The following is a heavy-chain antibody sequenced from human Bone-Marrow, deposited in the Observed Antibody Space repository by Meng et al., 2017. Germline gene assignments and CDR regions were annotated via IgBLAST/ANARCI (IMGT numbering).Heavy chain of an antibody. CDR1: GGSISSYS. D-gene: IGHD3-22*01. CDR3: ARVITYYYDSSGYYDWYFDL. J-gene: IGHJ2*01. CDR2: IYYIGST. V-gene: IGHV4-59*01. Sequence: SETLSLPCTVPGGSISSYSWSWIRQPPGKGLEWIGYIYYIGSTNYNPSLKSRVTISVDTSKNKFSLKLSSVTAADTAVYYCARVITYYYDSSGYYDWYFDLWGRGTLVTVSS.